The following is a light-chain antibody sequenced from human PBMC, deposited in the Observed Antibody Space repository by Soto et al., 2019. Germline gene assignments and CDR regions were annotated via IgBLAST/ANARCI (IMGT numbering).Light chain of an antibody. V-gene: IGKV3-20*01. CDR3: QQYGSSPPMYT. Sequence: EIVLTQSPGTLSLSPGERATLSCRASQSVSSSYLAWYQQKPGQAPRLLIYGASGRATDIPDRFSGRESGTDFTLTISRLEPEDFAVYYCQQYGSSPPMYTFGQGTKLEIK. CDR1: QSVSSSY. J-gene: IGKJ2*01. CDR2: GAS.